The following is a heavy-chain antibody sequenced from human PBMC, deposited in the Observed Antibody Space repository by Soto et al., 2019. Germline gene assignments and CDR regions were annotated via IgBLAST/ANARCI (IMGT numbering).Heavy chain of an antibody. J-gene: IGHJ1*01. V-gene: IGHV1-69*02. CDR1: GDSFSTYT. CDR3: ARGGYCTATTCFQPSHI. Sequence: QVQLVQSGAEVKEPGSSVKVSCKASGDSFSTYTITWVRQAPGQGLEWMGRIIPLVDITTYAQKFQDRLTITADTSTSTSYMDLRGLTSEDTAIYYCARGGYCTATTCFQPSHIWGQGTLVTVSS. CDR2: IIPLVDIT. D-gene: IGHD2-8*01.